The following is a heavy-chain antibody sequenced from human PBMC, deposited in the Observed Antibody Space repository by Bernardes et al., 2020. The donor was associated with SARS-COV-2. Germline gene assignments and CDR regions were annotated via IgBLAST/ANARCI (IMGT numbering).Heavy chain of an antibody. CDR3: ARVDFSNLYYFDY. Sequence: GGSLRLSCASSGFTFSSYTMNWVHRAPGKGLEWISSISTSSSYISYSDSVRGRFTISRDNAKNSVSLQMNSLRAEDTAVYYCARVDFSNLYYFDYWGQGTPVTVSS. CDR2: ISTSSSYI. CDR1: GFTFSSYT. V-gene: IGHV3-21*06. J-gene: IGHJ4*02. D-gene: IGHD4-4*01.